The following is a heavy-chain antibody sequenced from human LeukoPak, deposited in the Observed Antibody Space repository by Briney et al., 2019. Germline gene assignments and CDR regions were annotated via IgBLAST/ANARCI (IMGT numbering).Heavy chain of an antibody. CDR3: ARDRY. CDR1: GFTFSSYE. Sequence: GGSLRLSCAASGFTFSSYEMNWVRQAPGKGLEWVSVIYSGGSTYYADSVKGRFTISRDNSKNTLYLQMNSLRAEDTAVYYCARDRYWGQGTLVTVSS. V-gene: IGHV3-66*01. CDR2: IYSGGST. J-gene: IGHJ4*02.